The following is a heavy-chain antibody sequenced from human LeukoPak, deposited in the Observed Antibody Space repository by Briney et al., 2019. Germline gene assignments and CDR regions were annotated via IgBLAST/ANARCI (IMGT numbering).Heavy chain of an antibody. D-gene: IGHD3-22*01. Sequence: SETLSLTCTVSGGSISSYYWSWIRQPPGKGLEWIGYIYYSGSTNYNPSLKSRVTISVDTSKNQFSLKLSSVTAADTAVYYCARDSGYYYDSSSYYPSFDYWGQGTLVTVSS. V-gene: IGHV4-59*01. CDR2: IYYSGST. CDR3: ARDSGYYYDSSSYYPSFDY. J-gene: IGHJ4*02. CDR1: GGSISSYY.